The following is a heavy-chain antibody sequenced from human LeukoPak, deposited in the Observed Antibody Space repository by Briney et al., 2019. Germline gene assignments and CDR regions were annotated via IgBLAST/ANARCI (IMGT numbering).Heavy chain of an antibody. CDR3: ARTKVGAARGYGFDF. D-gene: IGHD1-26*01. J-gene: IGHJ4*02. Sequence: ASVQVSFKTSGYTFSSYYIHWVRQAPGEGLEWMGIINPSGHGATYAQKFQGRVTMTMDTSTSTVYMDLSSLRSEDTAVYYCARTKVGAARGYGFDFWGQGTLVTVSS. V-gene: IGHV1-46*01. CDR1: GYTFSSYY. CDR2: INPSGHGA.